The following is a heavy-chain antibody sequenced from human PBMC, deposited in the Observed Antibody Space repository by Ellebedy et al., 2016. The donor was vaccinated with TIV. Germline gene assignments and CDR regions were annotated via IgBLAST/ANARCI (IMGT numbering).Heavy chain of an antibody. CDR1: GGSISTTNW. CDR3: ARVPGGN. Sequence: SETLSLTXAVSGGSISTTNWWTWVRQPPGKGLEWVGEIYQSGTTKYNPSLKSRVTMSVDKSKNQFSLNVTSLTAADTAVYYCARVPGGNWGQGTLVTVSS. J-gene: IGHJ4*02. V-gene: IGHV4-4*02. CDR2: IYQSGTT. D-gene: IGHD3-16*01.